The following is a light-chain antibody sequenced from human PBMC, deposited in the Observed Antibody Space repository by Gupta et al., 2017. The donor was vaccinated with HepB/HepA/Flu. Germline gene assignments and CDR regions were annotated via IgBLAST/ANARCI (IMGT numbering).Light chain of an antibody. Sequence: EIVLTQSPATLSLSPGERATLSCRASQSVSSYLAWYQQKPGQAPRLLIYDASNSATGIPARFSGSGSGTDFTLTISSLEPEDFAVYYCQQRSNWPPYTFGQWTKLEIK. CDR1: QSVSSY. J-gene: IGKJ2*01. CDR2: DAS. V-gene: IGKV3-11*01. CDR3: QQRSNWPPYT.